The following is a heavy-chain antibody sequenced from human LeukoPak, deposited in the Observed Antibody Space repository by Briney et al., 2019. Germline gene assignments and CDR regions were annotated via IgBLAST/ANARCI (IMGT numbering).Heavy chain of an antibody. J-gene: IGHJ3*02. V-gene: IGHV3-73*01. CDR2: IGSKANSYAT. Sequence: GGSLRLSCAASGFTFSGSAMHWVRQASGKGLEWVGRIGSKANSYATAYAASVKGRFTISRDDSKNTAYLQMNSLKTEDTAVYYCTRLALYGDYRDAFDIWGQGTMVTVSS. D-gene: IGHD4-17*01. CDR3: TRLALYGDYRDAFDI. CDR1: GFTFSGSA.